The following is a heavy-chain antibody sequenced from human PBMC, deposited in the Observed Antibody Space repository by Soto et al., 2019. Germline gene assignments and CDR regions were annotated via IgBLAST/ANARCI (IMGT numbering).Heavy chain of an antibody. V-gene: IGHV1-69*06. J-gene: IGHJ6*02. CDR1: GYSFTDYH. CDR3: AIHPGFGAVAGTGRRSYYYHGMDV. D-gene: IGHD6-19*01. CDR2: INPIFGTA. Sequence: SVKVSCKASGYSFTDYHIHWVRQAPGQGLEWLGRINPIFGTANYAQKFQGRVTITADKSTSTAYMELSSLRSEDTAVYYCAIHPGFGAVAGTGRRSYYYHGMDVWGQGTTVTVSS.